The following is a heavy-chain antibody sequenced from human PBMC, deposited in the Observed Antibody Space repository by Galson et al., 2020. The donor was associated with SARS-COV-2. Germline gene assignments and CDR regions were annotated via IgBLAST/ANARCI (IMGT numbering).Heavy chain of an antibody. CDR3: ARDKVESSGWGYYFDY. Sequence: GESLKISCAASGFTFSSYGMHWVRQAPGKGLEGVAVIWYDGSNKYYADSVKGRFTISRDNSKKTLYLQMNSLRAEDTAVYYCARDKVESSGWGYYFDYWGQGTLVTVSS. CDR2: IWYDGSNK. V-gene: IGHV3-33*01. D-gene: IGHD6-19*01. J-gene: IGHJ4*02. CDR1: GFTFSSYG.